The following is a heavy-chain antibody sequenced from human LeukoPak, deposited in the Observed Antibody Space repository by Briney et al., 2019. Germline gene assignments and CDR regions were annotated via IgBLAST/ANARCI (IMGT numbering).Heavy chain of an antibody. CDR3: AKLPYGSVDY. CDR1: GFTFRNYA. V-gene: IGHV3-23*01. D-gene: IGHD3-10*01. J-gene: IGHJ4*01. CDR2: ISTSGSNT. Sequence: GSLRLSCAGSGFTFRNYAMTWVRQAPGKGLEWVSTISTSGSNTYYADSVKGRFTISRDNSKSTLYPQMNSLRADDTAVYYCAKLPYGSVDYWGQGTLVTVSS.